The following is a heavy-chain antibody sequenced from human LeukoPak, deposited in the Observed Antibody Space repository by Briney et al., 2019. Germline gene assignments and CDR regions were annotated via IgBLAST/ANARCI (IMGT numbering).Heavy chain of an antibody. J-gene: IGHJ6*03. CDR3: AKRSRDVVLGYMDV. CDR1: GFTFSSYA. CDR2: ISGSDGST. D-gene: IGHD2-15*01. V-gene: IGHV3-23*01. Sequence: GGSLRLSCAASGFTFSSYAMSWVRQAPGKGLEWVSAISGSDGSTYYADSVKGWFTISRDNSKNTLYLQMNSLRAEDTAVYYCAKRSRDVVLGYMDVWGKGTTVTVSS.